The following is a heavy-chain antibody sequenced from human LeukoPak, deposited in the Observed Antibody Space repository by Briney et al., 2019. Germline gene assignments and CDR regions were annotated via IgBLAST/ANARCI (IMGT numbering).Heavy chain of an antibody. V-gene: IGHV3-23*01. CDR2: ISGSGGNT. CDR3: ARGMSATSGYLELEY. D-gene: IGHD3-22*01. Sequence: GRSLRLSCAASGLTSTSYAMSWVRQSPGKGLEWVSAISGSGGNTYSADSVKGRCTISRDNSLQTLFLHMNSLRAEDTAVYYCARGMSATSGYLELEYWGQGALVTVST. CDR1: GLTSTSYA. J-gene: IGHJ4*02.